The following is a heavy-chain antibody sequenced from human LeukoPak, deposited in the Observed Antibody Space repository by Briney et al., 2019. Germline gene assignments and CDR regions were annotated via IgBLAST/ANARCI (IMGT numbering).Heavy chain of an antibody. V-gene: IGHV3-64*01. CDR3: ARARVAARLRVPFDP. CDR2: ISSNGGST. Sequence: GGSLRLSCAASGFTFSSYAMHWVRQAPGKGLEYVSAISSNGGSTYYANSVKGRFTISRDNSKNTLYLQMGSLRAEDMAVYYCARARVAARLRVPFDPWGQGTLVTVSP. CDR1: GFTFSSYA. D-gene: IGHD6-6*01. J-gene: IGHJ5*02.